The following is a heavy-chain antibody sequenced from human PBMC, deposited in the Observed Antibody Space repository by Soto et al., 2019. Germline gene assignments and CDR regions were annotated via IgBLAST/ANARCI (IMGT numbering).Heavy chain of an antibody. V-gene: IGHV3-48*03. CDR1: GFTFSSYE. D-gene: IGHD3-10*01. J-gene: IGHJ3*02. Sequence: PGGSLRLSCAASGFTFSSYEMNWVRQAPGKGLEWVSYISSSGSTIYYADSVKGRFTISRDNAKNSLYLQMNSLRAEDTAVYYCHQFGDAFDIWGHGTMVTVSS. CDR3: HQFGDAFDI. CDR2: ISSSGSTI.